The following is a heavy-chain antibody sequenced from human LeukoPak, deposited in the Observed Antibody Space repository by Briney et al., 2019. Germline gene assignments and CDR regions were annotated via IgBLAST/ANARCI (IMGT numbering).Heavy chain of an antibody. J-gene: IGHJ4*02. CDR3: ARETYNSLDY. CDR1: GYSISSGYY. Sequence: SETLSLTCAVSGYSISSGYYCGWIRQPPGKGLEWSGNIYHSGSTYYNPSLKGRVTISVDTSKNQFSLKLSSVTAADTAVYYCARETYNSLDYWGQGTLVTVSS. V-gene: IGHV4-38-2*02. CDR2: IYHSGST. D-gene: IGHD5-24*01.